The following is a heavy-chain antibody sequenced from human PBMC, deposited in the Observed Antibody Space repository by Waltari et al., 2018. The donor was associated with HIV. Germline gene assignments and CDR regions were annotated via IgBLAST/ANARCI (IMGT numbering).Heavy chain of an antibody. CDR3: TTGFELLWFEEQH. CDR1: GFTFSNAW. CDR2: IKSKIDGGTT. D-gene: IGHD3-10*01. V-gene: IGHV3-15*01. J-gene: IGHJ1*01. Sequence: EVQLVESGGGLVKSGGSLRIPCAASGFTFSNAWMHWVRPAPGKGLEWVGRIKSKIDGGTTDYDAPVKVRFTISRDDSKNRMYLQMNSLKTEDTAVYYCTTGFELLWFEEQHWGQGTLVTVFS.